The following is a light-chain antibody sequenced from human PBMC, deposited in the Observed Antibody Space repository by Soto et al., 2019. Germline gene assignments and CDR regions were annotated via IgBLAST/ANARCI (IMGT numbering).Light chain of an antibody. J-gene: IGLJ3*02. Sequence: QSVLTQPPSVSGAPGQRVTISCTGSSSNIGAGYDVHWYQQLPGTAPKLLIYANNQRPSGVPDRFSVSKSGTSASLAIGGLQSEDEADYYCAAWDDSLKGWVFGGGTKLTVL. CDR3: AAWDDSLKGWV. CDR1: SSNIGAGYD. CDR2: ANN. V-gene: IGLV1-40*01.